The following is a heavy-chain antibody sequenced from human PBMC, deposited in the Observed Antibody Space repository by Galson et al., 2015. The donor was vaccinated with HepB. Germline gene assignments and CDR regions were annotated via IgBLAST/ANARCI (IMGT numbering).Heavy chain of an antibody. D-gene: IGHD1-26*01. CDR3: ARGDKWEPSSFDY. CDR1: GYTFTSYA. J-gene: IGHJ4*02. CDR2: INAGNGNT. V-gene: IGHV1-3*01. Sequence: SVKVSCKASGYTFTSYAMHWVRQAPGQRLEWMGWINAGNGNTKYSQKFQGRVTITRDTSASTAYMELSSLRSEDTAVYYCARGDKWEPSSFDYWGQGTLVTVSS.